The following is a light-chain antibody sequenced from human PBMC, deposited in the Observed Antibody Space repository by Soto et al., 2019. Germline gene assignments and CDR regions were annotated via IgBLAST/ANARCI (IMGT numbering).Light chain of an antibody. CDR1: SSDVGGYKY. Sequence: QSVLTQPASVSGSPGQSITISCTGTSSDVGGYKYVSWYQQHTGKAPKLMISEVSNRPSGVSNRFSGSKSGNTASLTISGLQAEEEAEYYCSSYTCSSADVVGTATKVTVL. V-gene: IGLV2-14*01. CDR2: EVS. CDR3: SSYTCSSADV. J-gene: IGLJ1*01.